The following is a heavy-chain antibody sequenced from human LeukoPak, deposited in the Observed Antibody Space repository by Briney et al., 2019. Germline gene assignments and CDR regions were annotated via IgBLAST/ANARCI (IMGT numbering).Heavy chain of an antibody. J-gene: IGHJ2*01. D-gene: IGHD7-27*01. CDR1: GFTFSSYS. CDR3: ARSETGYGYFDL. Sequence: PGGSLRLSCAASGFTFSSYSMNWVRQAPGKGLEWVSSISSSSSYIYYADSVKGRFTISRDNAKNSLYLQMNSLRAEDTAVYYSARSETGYGYFDLWGRGTLVTVSS. CDR2: ISSSSSYI. V-gene: IGHV3-21*01.